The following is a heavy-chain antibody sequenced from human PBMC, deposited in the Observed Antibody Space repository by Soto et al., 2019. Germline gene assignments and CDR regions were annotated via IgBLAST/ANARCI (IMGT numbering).Heavy chain of an antibody. Sequence: QVQLVQSGAEVKKPGASVKVSCKASGYTFTSYGISWVRQAPGQGLEWMGWISAYNGNTNYAQKRQGRVTMTTDTSXXTADRELRSLRSDDTAVYYCARFKYYYDTPGGMDVWGQGTAVTVSS. CDR2: ISAYNGNT. D-gene: IGHD3-22*01. V-gene: IGHV1-18*01. J-gene: IGHJ6*02. CDR1: GYTFTSYG. CDR3: ARFKYYYDTPGGMDV.